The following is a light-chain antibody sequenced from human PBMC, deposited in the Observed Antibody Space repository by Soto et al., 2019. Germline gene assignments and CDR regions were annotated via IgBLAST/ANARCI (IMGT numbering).Light chain of an antibody. CDR1: ESINRH. CDR3: QQSYTALSIT. V-gene: IGKV1-39*01. Sequence: DIQMTQSPSSLSASVGDRVTITCRASESINRHLNWYQQQPGKAPKLLIYAASSLQNGVPSRCRGGGSGTDFTLIITNLQPEDFATYYCQQSYTALSITFGQGTRLEIK. CDR2: AAS. J-gene: IGKJ5*01.